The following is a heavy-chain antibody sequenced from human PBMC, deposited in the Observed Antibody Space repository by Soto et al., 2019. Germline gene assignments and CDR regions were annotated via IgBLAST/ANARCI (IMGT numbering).Heavy chain of an antibody. D-gene: IGHD4-4*01. Sequence: LXLSCAASRFTFSSYSMSWVRQAPWKGLEWVSAISGSGGSTYYADSVKGRFTISRDNSKNTLYLQMNSLRAEDTAVYYCAKELVTYYYGMDVWGQGTTVTVSS. J-gene: IGHJ6*02. CDR2: ISGSGGST. V-gene: IGHV3-23*01. CDR3: AKELVTYYYGMDV. CDR1: RFTFSSYS.